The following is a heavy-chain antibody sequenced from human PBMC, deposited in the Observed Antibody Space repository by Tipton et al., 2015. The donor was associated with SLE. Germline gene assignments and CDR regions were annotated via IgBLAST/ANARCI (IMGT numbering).Heavy chain of an antibody. CDR3: ARGGSYSGYAFY. CDR1: GGSISSYY. V-gene: IGHV4-59*01. Sequence: TLSLTCTVSGGSISSYYWSWIRQPPGKGLEWIGYIYYSGSTNYNPSLKSRVTISVDTSKNQFSLKLSSVTAADTAVDYCARGGSYSGYAFYWGQGTLVTVSS. CDR2: IYYSGST. D-gene: IGHD5-12*01. J-gene: IGHJ4*02.